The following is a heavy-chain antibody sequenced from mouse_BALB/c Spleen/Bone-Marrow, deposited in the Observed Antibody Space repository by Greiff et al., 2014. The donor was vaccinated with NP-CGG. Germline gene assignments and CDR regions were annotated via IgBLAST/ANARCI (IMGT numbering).Heavy chain of an antibody. CDR1: GFTFSDFY. J-gene: IGHJ4*01. CDR3: ARDRGVQGYAMDY. V-gene: IGHV5-4*02. Sequence: EVKLVESGGGLVKPGGSLKLSCAASGFTFSDFYMYWVRQTPEKRLEWVATISYGGSYIYYPDSVKGRFTTSRDDAKNNLYLQMSSLKSEDTAMYYCARDRGVQGYAMDYWGQGTSVTVSS. D-gene: IGHD2-14*01. CDR2: ISYGGSYI.